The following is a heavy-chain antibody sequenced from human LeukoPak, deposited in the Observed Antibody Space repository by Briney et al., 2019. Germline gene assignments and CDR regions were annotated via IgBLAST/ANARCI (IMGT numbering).Heavy chain of an antibody. D-gene: IGHD3-10*01. J-gene: IGHJ3*02. CDR1: GGSISSYY. Sequence: PSGTLSLTCTVSGGSISSYYWSWIRQPPAKGLEWIGYIYYSGSTNYNPSLKSRVTISVETSKNQFTLKLSSVTAADTAVYYCARGVRGVDDHFDIWGQGTMVTVSS. CDR2: IYYSGST. V-gene: IGHV4-59*01. CDR3: ARGVRGVDDHFDI.